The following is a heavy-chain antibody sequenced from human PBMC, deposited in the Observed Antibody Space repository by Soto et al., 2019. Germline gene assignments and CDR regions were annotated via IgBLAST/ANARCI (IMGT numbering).Heavy chain of an antibody. J-gene: IGHJ4*02. CDR2: ISSSGSYI. D-gene: IGHD7-27*01. Sequence: GGSLRLSCAASGFPLGSYNINWVRQAPGKGLEWVSSISSSGSYIYYADSVQGRFTVSRDNTKNSLSLQMNSLRAEDTTVYYCARAGAPIYYFDYWGQGTLVTVSS. CDR3: ARAGAPIYYFDY. CDR1: GFPLGSYN. V-gene: IGHV3-21*01.